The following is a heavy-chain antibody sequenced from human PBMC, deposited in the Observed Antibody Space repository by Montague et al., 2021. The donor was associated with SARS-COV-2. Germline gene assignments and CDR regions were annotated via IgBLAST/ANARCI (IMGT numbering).Heavy chain of an antibody. J-gene: IGHJ4*02. Sequence: SETLSLTCTVAGGSISSGSYYWGWIRQPPGKELEWIGNIHSSGSTYYKSRVTISVDTSKNQFSLKVTSVTAADTAVYYCARRLGGSGWLDYWGQGTLVTVSS. D-gene: IGHD6-25*01. V-gene: IGHV4-39*01. CDR1: GGSISSGSYY. CDR3: ARRLGGSGWLDY. CDR2: IHSSGST.